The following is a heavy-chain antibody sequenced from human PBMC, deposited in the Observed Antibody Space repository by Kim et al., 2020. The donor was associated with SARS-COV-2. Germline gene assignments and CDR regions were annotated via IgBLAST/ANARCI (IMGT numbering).Heavy chain of an antibody. V-gene: IGHV4-39*01. D-gene: IGHD6-19*01. CDR3: ARLAVAGKGY. J-gene: IGHJ4*02. Sequence: STYDNPALKSRVTISVDTSKNQFSLKLSSVTAADTAVYYCARLAVAGKGYWGQGTLVTVSS. CDR2: ST.